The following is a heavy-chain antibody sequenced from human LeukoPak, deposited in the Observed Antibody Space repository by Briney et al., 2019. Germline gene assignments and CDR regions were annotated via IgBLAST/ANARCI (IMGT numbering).Heavy chain of an antibody. CDR1: GFTFSSYG. V-gene: IGHV3-23*01. CDR2: ISGSGGST. Sequence: GGSLRLSCAASGFTFSSYGMSWVRRAPGKGLEWVSAISGSGGSTYYADSVKGRFTISRDNSKNTLYLQMNSLRAEDTAVYYCAKAVADHYYYYYMDVWGEGTTVTISS. CDR3: AKAVADHYYYYYMDV. J-gene: IGHJ6*03. D-gene: IGHD6-19*01.